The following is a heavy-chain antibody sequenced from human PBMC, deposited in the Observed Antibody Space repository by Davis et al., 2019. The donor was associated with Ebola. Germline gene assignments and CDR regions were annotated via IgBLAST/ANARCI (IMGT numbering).Heavy chain of an antibody. CDR1: GGSFSGYY. D-gene: IGHD5-18*01. CDR3: ARLRDRIQLWGYGMDV. J-gene: IGHJ6*02. CDR2: INHSGST. Sequence: SETLSLTCAVSGGSFSGYYWRWIRQPPGKGLEWIGEINHSGSTNYNPSPKSRVTISVDTSTNQFSLKLSSVTAADTAVYYWARLRDRIQLWGYGMDVWGQGTTVTVSS. V-gene: IGHV4-34*01.